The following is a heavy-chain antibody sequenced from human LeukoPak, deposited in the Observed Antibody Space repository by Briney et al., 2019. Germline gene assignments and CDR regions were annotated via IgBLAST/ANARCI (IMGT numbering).Heavy chain of an antibody. J-gene: IGHJ6*02. CDR3: ARDSPPAARYYYGMDV. V-gene: IGHV4-39*07. CDR1: GGSISSNDYY. D-gene: IGHD6-13*01. CDR2: IYYSGST. Sequence: SETLSLTCTVSGGSISSNDYYWDWIRQPPGMGLEYIGSIYYSGSTYYNPSLKSRVTISVDTSKNQFSLKLSSVTAADTAVYYCARDSPPAARYYYGMDVWGQGTTVTVSS.